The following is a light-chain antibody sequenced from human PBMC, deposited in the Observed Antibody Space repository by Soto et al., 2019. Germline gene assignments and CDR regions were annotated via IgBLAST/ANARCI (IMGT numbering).Light chain of an antibody. Sequence: DIQLTQSPSFLSASVGDRVTITCRASQGISSYLAWYQQKPGKAPKLLIYVASTLQIVVPSRFSGSGSGTEFTLTISSLQPEDFATYYCQQLNSYLTFGQGTRLEIK. J-gene: IGKJ5*01. V-gene: IGKV1-9*01. CDR3: QQLNSYLT. CDR2: VAS. CDR1: QGISSY.